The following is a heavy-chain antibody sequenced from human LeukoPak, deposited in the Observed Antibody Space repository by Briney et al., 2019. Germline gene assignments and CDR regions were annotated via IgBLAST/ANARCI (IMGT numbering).Heavy chain of an antibody. CDR2: ISYDGSNK. CDR1: GFTFSSYG. J-gene: IGHJ4*02. D-gene: IGHD5-12*01. CDR3: AKDGGYN. V-gene: IGHV3-30*18. Sequence: GRSLRLSCAASGFTFSSYGMHWVRQAPGKGLEWVVVISYDGSNKYYADSVKGRFTISRDNSKNTLYLQMNSLRAEDTAVYYCAKDGGYNWGQGTLVTVSS.